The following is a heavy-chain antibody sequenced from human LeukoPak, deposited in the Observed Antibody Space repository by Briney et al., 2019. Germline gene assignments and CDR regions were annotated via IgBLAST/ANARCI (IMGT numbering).Heavy chain of an antibody. CDR2: IIPIFGTA. CDR3: AREGMATITRDAFDI. J-gene: IGHJ3*02. CDR1: GGTFSSYA. Sequence: SVKVSCKASGGTFSSYAISWVRQAPGQGLEWMGGIIPIFGTANYAQKFQGRVTITADESTSTAYMELSSLRSEDTAVYYCAREGMATITRDAFDIWGQGTMVTVSS. D-gene: IGHD5-24*01. V-gene: IGHV1-69*01.